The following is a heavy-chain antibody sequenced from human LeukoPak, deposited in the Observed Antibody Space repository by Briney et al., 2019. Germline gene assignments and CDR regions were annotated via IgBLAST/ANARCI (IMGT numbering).Heavy chain of an antibody. V-gene: IGHV1-3*01. CDR3: AREATTMVRGVSNWFDP. J-gene: IGHJ5*02. D-gene: IGHD3-10*01. Sequence: GASVTVSCTASGYTFTSYAMHWVRQAPGQRLEWMGWINAGNGNTKYSQKFQGRVTITRDTSASTAYMELSSLRSEDTAVYYCAREATTMVRGVSNWFDPWGQGTLVTVSS. CDR2: INAGNGNT. CDR1: GYTFTSYA.